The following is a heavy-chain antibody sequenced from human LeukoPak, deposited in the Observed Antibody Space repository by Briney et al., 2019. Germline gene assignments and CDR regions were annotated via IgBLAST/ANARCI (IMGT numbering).Heavy chain of an antibody. D-gene: IGHD3-10*01. CDR2: ISGGGGST. CDR3: AKDRYVSGSYYLDY. V-gene: IGHV3-23*01. Sequence: GGSLRLSCAASGFTFSSYAMSWVRQAPGKGLEWVSAISGGGGSTYYGDSVKGRFTISRDNSKNTLYLQMSSLRAEDTAVYYCAKDRYVSGSYYLDYWGQGTLVTVYS. CDR1: GFTFSSYA. J-gene: IGHJ4*02.